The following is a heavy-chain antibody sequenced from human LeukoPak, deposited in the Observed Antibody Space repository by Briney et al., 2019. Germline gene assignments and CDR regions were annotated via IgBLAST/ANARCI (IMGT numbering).Heavy chain of an antibody. D-gene: IGHD3-10*01. J-gene: IGHJ4*02. CDR2: ISHDGSYE. CDR3: AKDGLWFGDLTYFDY. Sequence: PRESLRLSCAGSGFTFSSFGMHWVRQAPGKGLEWVAVISHDGSYEYYADSMKGRFTISRDTSKNTLYLQMNSLRAEDTAVYYCAKDGLWFGDLTYFDYWGQGVLVTVSS. V-gene: IGHV3-30*18. CDR1: GFTFSSFG.